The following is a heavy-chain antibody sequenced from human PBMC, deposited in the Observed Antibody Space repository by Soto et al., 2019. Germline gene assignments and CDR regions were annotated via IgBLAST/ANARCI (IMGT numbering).Heavy chain of an antibody. V-gene: IGHV4-4*07. CDR3: ARDHRITMVRGVMVPDWFDP. CDR1: GGSISSYY. D-gene: IGHD3-10*01. J-gene: IGHJ5*02. Sequence: SETLSLTCTVSGGSISSYYWSWIRQPAGKGLEWIGRIYTSGSTNYNPSLKRRVTMSVDTSKNQFSLKLSSVTAADTAVYYCARDHRITMVRGVMVPDWFDPWGRGTQVTVSS. CDR2: IYTSGST.